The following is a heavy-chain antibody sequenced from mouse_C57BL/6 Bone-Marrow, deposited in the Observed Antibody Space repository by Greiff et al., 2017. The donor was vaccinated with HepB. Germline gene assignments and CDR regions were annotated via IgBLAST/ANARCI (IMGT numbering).Heavy chain of an antibody. Sequence: QVQLQQSGAELARPGASVKMSCKASGYTFTSYTMHWVKQRPGQGLEWIGYIKPSSGYTKYNQKFKDKATLTADKSSSTAYMQLSSLTSEDSAVYYCALTMVTTFYYAMDYWGQGTSVTVSS. CDR1: GYTFTSYT. D-gene: IGHD2-2*01. J-gene: IGHJ4*01. V-gene: IGHV1-4*01. CDR3: ALTMVTTFYYAMDY. CDR2: IKPSSGYT.